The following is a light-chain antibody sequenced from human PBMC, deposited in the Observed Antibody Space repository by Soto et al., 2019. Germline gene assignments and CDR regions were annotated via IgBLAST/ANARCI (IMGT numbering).Light chain of an antibody. Sequence: SALTQPRSVSGSPGQSVTISCTGTSSDVGGYNYVSWYQQHPGRAPKLIIFTVSERPSGVPHRFSGSRSGNTASLTISGLQAEDEADYYCCSYGGTYTWVFGGGTKLTVL. V-gene: IGLV2-11*01. CDR3: CSYGGTYTWV. CDR1: SSDVGGYNY. CDR2: TVS. J-gene: IGLJ3*02.